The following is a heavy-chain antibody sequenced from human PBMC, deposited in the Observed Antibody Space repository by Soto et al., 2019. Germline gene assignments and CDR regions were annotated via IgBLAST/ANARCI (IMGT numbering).Heavy chain of an antibody. CDR3: AKGKSTGDIDWFDP. Sequence: HPGGSLRLSCTASGFTLQNYAMAWVRQAPGKGLEWVSTLIGGHYGTAYSYSVKGRLTVSRDNSKNCLYLQMNSLGVEDTAMYFCAKGKSTGDIDWFDPWGQGSLVTVSS. J-gene: IGHJ5*02. D-gene: IGHD3-10*01. CDR2: LIGGHYGT. CDR1: GFTLQNYA. V-gene: IGHV3-23*01.